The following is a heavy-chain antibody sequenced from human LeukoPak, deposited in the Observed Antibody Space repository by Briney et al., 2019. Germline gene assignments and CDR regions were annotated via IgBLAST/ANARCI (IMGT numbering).Heavy chain of an antibody. D-gene: IGHD3-3*01. Sequence: PGGSLRLSCAASGFTFSSYEMNWVRQAPGKGLEWVSYISSSGSTIYYADSVKGRFTISRDNAKNSLYLQMNSLRAEDTAVYYCATVYDFWSGSTNGYYFDYWGQGTLVTVSS. CDR2: ISSSGSTI. CDR3: ATVYDFWSGSTNGYYFDY. J-gene: IGHJ4*02. CDR1: GFTFSSYE. V-gene: IGHV3-48*03.